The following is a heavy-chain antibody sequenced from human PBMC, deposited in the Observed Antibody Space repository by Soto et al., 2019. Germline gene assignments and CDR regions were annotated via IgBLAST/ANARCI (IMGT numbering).Heavy chain of an antibody. V-gene: IGHV3-23*01. CDR1: GFTFNSYA. CDR3: AKDLVHANDFDD. Sequence: GGSLRLSCAASGFTFNSYAMSWVRQAPGKGLEWVSTISRSGGSTYYADSVKGRFTISRGNSKNTLYLQMNSLRADDTAVYYCAKDLVHANDFDDWGQGFQVTV. CDR2: ISRSGGST. J-gene: IGHJ4*02. D-gene: IGHD3-10*01.